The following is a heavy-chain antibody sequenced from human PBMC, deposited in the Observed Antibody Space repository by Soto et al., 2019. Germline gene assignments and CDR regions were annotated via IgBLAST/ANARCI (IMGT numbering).Heavy chain of an antibody. CDR3: ARSYCPTNGCYGWFDP. CDR1: GFTLSSYW. D-gene: IGHD2-2*01. J-gene: IGHJ5*02. CDR2: INTDGRST. V-gene: IGHV3-74*01. Sequence: GGSLRLSCVASGFTLSSYWMHWGRQVPGKGLVWVSRINTDGRSTSYADSVKGRFIISRDNAKNTLYLQMNSLRAEDTDVYYCARSYCPTNGCYGWFDPWGHGTLVTVSS.